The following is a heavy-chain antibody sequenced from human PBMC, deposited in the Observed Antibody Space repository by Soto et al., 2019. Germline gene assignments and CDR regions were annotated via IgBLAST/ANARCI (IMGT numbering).Heavy chain of an antibody. CDR3: ALSSGYYYYGMDV. J-gene: IGHJ6*02. V-gene: IGHV4-59*01. Sequence: SETLSLTCTVSGGSISSYYWSWIRQPPGKGLEWIGYIYYSGSTNYNPSLKSRVTISVDTSKNQFSLKLSSVTAADTAVYYCALSSGYYYYGMDVWGQGTTVTVSS. D-gene: IGHD1-26*01. CDR2: IYYSGST. CDR1: GGSISSYY.